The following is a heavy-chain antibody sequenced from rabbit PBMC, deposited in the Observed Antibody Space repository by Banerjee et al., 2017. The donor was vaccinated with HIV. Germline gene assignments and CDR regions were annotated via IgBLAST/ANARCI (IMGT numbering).Heavy chain of an antibody. CDR3: ASDYIGYATAL. CDR2: IVAGSSDST. D-gene: IGHD6-1*01. J-gene: IGHJ6*01. V-gene: IGHV1S45*01. CDR1: GFSFSSSYY. Sequence: QEQLEESGGDLVKPGASLTLTCTASGFSFSSSYYMCWVRQAPGKGLEWIGCIVAGSSDSTYYASWANGRFTISKTSSTTVTLQMTSLTAADTAIYFCASDYIGYATALWGPGTLVTVS.